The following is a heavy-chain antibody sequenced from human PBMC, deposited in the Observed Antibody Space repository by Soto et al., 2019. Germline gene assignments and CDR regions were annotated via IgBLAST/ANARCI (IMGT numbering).Heavy chain of an antibody. CDR1: GGSVSSGSYY. D-gene: IGHD3-3*01. Sequence: SETLSLTCTVSGGSVSSGSYYWSWIRQPPGKGLEWIGYIYYSGSTNYNPSLKSRVTISVDTSKNQFSLKLSSVTAADTAVYYCARETIFGVVTRKYYFDYWGQGTLVTVSS. CDR2: IYYSGST. CDR3: ARETIFGVVTRKYYFDY. J-gene: IGHJ4*02. V-gene: IGHV4-61*01.